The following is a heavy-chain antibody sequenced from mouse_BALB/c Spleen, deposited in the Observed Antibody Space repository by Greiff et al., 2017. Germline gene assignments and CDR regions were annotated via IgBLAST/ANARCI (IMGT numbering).Heavy chain of an antibody. J-gene: IGHJ4*01. CDR1: GYSFTGYN. CDR3: ARSAYGNYYYYAMDY. Sequence: VQLQQSGPELEKPGASVKISCKASGYSFTGYNMNWVKQRPGRGLEWIGRIDPSDSETHYNQKFKDKATLTVDKSSSTAYIQLSSLTSEDSAVYYCARSAYGNYYYYAMDYWGQGTSVTVSS. D-gene: IGHD2-1*01. CDR2: IDPSDSET. V-gene: IGHV1S126*01.